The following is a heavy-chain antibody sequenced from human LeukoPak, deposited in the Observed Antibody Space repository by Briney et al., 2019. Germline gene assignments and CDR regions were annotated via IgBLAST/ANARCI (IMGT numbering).Heavy chain of an antibody. CDR1: GGSICSYY. CDR3: ARHSLGYSDGYGYFDY. J-gene: IGHJ4*02. V-gene: IGHV4-59*08. CDR2: IYYSGST. D-gene: IGHD5-18*01. Sequence: SETLSLTCTVSGGSICSYYWSWIRQPPGKGLEWIGYIYYSGSTNYNPSLKSRVTISVDTSKNQFSLKLSSVTAADTAVYYCARHSLGYSDGYGYFDYWGQGTLVTVSS.